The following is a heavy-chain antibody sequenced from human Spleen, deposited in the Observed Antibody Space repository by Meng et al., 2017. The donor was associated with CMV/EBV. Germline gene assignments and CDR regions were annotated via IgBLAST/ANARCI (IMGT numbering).Heavy chain of an antibody. V-gene: IGHV4-39*01. CDR2: IYYSGTT. Sequence: SETLSLTCTVSGGSISSSNFYWGWIRQPPGKGLEWIASIYYSGTTYYNPSLKSRVTISADTSKNQFFLRLNSVTAADTAVYFCVRHVILGLGYGMDVWGQGTTVTVSS. D-gene: IGHD3-16*01. CDR3: VRHVILGLGYGMDV. J-gene: IGHJ6*02. CDR1: GGSISSSNFY.